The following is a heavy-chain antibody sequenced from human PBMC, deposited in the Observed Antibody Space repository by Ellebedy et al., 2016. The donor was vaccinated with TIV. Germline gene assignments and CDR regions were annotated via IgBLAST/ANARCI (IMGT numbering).Heavy chain of an antibody. Sequence: MPSETLSLTCTVSGDSISSGDYWDWIRQSPGTGLEWIGSIYHTGTTYYNPSLKSRVTISLDTSRAQFSLTLTSVTAADRAIYYCGSHHYSRVRPPTWGQGILVTVSS. CDR3: GSHHYSRVRPPT. D-gene: IGHD4-11*01. CDR2: IYHTGTT. CDR1: GDSISSGDY. V-gene: IGHV4-38-2*02. J-gene: IGHJ5*02.